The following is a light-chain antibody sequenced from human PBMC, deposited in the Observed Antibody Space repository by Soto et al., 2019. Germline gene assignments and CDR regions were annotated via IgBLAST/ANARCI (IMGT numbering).Light chain of an antibody. Sequence: AIRMTQSASSLSASPGDRVTITCRASQGISSYLAWYQQKPGKAPKLLIYAASTLQSGVPSRFSGSGSGTDFTLTISCLQPEDFATYYCLQHNSYPITFGQGTRLENK. J-gene: IGKJ5*01. CDR3: LQHNSYPIT. CDR1: QGISSY. V-gene: IGKV1-8*01. CDR2: AAS.